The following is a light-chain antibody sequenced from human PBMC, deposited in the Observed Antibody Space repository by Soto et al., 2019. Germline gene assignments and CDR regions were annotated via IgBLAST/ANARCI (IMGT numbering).Light chain of an antibody. V-gene: IGKV3-11*01. CDR3: QQRSTWPLT. CDR1: QNVGGY. CDR2: DAS. J-gene: IGKJ4*01. Sequence: EIVLTQSPATLSLSPGERATLSCRTSQNVGGYLAWYQQKPGQAPRLLIYDASNRATGIPARFSGSGSGTDFSLAFSSLEPEDLAVYYCQQRSTWPLTFGGGTKVEIK.